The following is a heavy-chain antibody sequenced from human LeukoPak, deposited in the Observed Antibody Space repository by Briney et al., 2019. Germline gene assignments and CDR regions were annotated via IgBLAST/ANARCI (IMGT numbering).Heavy chain of an antibody. CDR3: TTYYYDSSGYFYFDY. J-gene: IGHJ4*02. CDR2: ISYDGSNK. Sequence: PGRTLRLSCAASGFTFSSYAMHWDRQAPGKGLEWVAVISYDGSNKYYADSVKGRFTISRDNSKNTLYLQMNSLRAEDTAVYYCTTYYYDSSGYFYFDYWGQGTLVTVSS. D-gene: IGHD3-22*01. CDR1: GFTFSSYA. V-gene: IGHV3-30*14.